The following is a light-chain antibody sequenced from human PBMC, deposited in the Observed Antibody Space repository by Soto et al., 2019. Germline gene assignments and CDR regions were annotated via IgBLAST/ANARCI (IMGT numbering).Light chain of an antibody. Sequence: QSVMTQPASVSGSLGQSITISCTGSSSDVGGYNYVSWYQQHPGQAPRLLIHEVTNRPSGVSDRFSGSKSANTASLTISGLQAEYEAHYYCSSYTTFRIPHVAFGGGTKLTVL. CDR2: EVT. V-gene: IGLV2-14*01. CDR1: SSDVGGYNY. J-gene: IGLJ2*01. CDR3: SSYTTFRIPHVA.